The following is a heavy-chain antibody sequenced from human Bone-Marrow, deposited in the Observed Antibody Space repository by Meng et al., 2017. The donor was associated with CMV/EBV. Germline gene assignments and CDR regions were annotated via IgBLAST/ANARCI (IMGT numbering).Heavy chain of an antibody. J-gene: IGHJ6*02. CDR1: GFSFSNAW. V-gene: IGHV3-15*01. CDR3: TTSAGELPDFYHYGMDV. Sequence: GESLKISCAASGFSFSNAWMSWVRQAPGKGLEWVGRIKSKTDGGTTDYAAPVKGRFTISRDDSKNTLYLQMNSLKTEDTAVYYCTTSAGELPDFYHYGMDVWGQGTTVTVSS. CDR2: IKSKTDGGTT. D-gene: IGHD1-7*01.